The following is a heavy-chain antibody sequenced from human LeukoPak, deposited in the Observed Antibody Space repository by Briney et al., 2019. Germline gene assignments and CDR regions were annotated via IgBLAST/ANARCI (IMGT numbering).Heavy chain of an antibody. Sequence: GGSLRLSCAASGFTFSSYAMSWVRQAPGKGLEWVSAISGSGGSTYYADSVKGRFTISRDNSKNTLYLQINGLRAEDTAVYYCAEVTVNNLGDYWAQGSLVTVSS. V-gene: IGHV3-23*01. CDR3: AEVTVNNLGDY. CDR2: ISGSGGST. D-gene: IGHD1-14*01. CDR1: GFTFSSYA. J-gene: IGHJ4*02.